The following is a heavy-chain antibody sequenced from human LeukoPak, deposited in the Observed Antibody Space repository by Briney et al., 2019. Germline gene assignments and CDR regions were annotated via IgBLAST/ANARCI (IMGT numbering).Heavy chain of an antibody. Sequence: PGGSLRLSCAASGFTFSSYGMHWVRQAPGKGLEWVAVISYDGSNKYYADSAKGRFTISRDNSKNTLYLQMNSLRAEDTAVYYCAKDYTSVWGQGTLVTVSS. D-gene: IGHD3-16*01. CDR3: AKDYTSV. J-gene: IGHJ4*02. CDR2: ISYDGSNK. V-gene: IGHV3-30*18. CDR1: GFTFSSYG.